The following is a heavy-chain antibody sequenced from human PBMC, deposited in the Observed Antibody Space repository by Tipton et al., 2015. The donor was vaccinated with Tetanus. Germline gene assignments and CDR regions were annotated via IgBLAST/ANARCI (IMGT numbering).Heavy chain of an antibody. CDR3: ARRRSAVLSGAYHWYFDL. Sequence: QLVQSGAEVGKPGESLKISCQGSGYNFSHYSIGWVRQLPGRGLEWMGIVDPRDSQATYGPSLQGQVTLSADRSINVAYLQWGSLKASDTGLYYCARRRSAVLSGAYHWYFDLWGRGTLVGVSS. D-gene: IGHD3-3*01. CDR2: VDPRDSQA. CDR1: GYNFSHYS. J-gene: IGHJ2*01. V-gene: IGHV5-51*01.